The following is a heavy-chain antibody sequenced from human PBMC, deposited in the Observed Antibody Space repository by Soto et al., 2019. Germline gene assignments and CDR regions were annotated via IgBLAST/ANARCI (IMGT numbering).Heavy chain of an antibody. CDR2: ISGSGGTT. D-gene: IGHD6-19*01. J-gene: IGHJ3*01. CDR3: AKTANGWFSAFDL. CDR1: GFTFSSYA. V-gene: IGHV3-23*01. Sequence: EVQLLESGGGLVRPGGSLRLSCAASGFTFSSYAMSWVRQAPGKGLEWVSAISGSGGTTYYADSVKGRFTFSRDNSKNTLYLQMNSLRAEDTAVYYCAKTANGWFSAFDLWGQGTMVTVSS.